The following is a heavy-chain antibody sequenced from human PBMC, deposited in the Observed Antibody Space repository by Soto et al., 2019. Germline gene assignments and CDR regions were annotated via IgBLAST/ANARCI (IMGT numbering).Heavy chain of an antibody. J-gene: IGHJ4*02. CDR2: ISSSSSYI. V-gene: IGHV3-21*01. CDR3: SSSTRRDGYSNLHY. D-gene: IGHD5-18*01. CDR1: GFTFSIYS. Sequence: GGSLRLSCAASGFTFSIYSMNWVRQAPGKGLEWVSSISSSSSYIYYADSVKGRFTISRDNAKNSLYLQMNTLRAEDTAVYYCSSSTRRDGYSNLHYWGTGTLVTVSS.